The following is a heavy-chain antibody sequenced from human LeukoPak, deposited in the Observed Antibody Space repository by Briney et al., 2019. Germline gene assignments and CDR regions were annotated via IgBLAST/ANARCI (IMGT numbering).Heavy chain of an antibody. Sequence: PGGSLRLSCAASGFTVSNNYMSWVRQAPGKGLEWVSIIYSGGSTYYADSVKGRFTISRDNSKNSLYLQMNSLRDEDTAVYYCVRDSAFAFDIWGQGTMVTVSS. J-gene: IGHJ3*02. CDR2: IYSGGST. D-gene: IGHD1-26*01. CDR3: VRDSAFAFDI. CDR1: GFTVSNNY. V-gene: IGHV3-66*01.